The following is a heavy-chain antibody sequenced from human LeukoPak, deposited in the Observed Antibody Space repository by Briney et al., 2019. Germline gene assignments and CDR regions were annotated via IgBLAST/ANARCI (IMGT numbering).Heavy chain of an antibody. CDR3: AGAADAYCSGGSCYSSAWFDP. V-gene: IGHV4-59*01. CDR2: IYYSGST. Sequence: SETLSLTCTVSGGSISSYYWSWIRQPPGKGLEWIGYIYYSGSTNYNPSLKSRVTISVDTSKNQLSLKLSSVTAADTAVYYCAGAADAYCSGGSCYSSAWFDPWGQGTLVTVSS. CDR1: GGSISSYY. D-gene: IGHD2-15*01. J-gene: IGHJ5*02.